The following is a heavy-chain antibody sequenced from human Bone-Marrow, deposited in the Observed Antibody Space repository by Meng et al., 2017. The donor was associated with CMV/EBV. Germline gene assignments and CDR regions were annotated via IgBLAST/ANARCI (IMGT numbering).Heavy chain of an antibody. V-gene: IGHV3-21*01. CDR1: GFTFISYS. J-gene: IGHJ4*02. D-gene: IGHD3-3*01. CDR3: ARGSGITIFGVVTQD. CDR2: ISSSSSYI. Sequence: GESLKIPCAASGFTFISYSMNWVRQAPGKGLEWVSSISSSSSYIYYADSVKGRFTISRDNTKNSLYLQMNSLRAEDTAVYYCARGSGITIFGVVTQDWVQGTLVTVSS.